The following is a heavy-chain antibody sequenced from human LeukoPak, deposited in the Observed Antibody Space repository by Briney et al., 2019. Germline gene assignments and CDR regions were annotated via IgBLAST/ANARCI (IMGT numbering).Heavy chain of an antibody. D-gene: IGHD6-19*01. CDR1: GFTLSSYA. CDR2: ISDSGNT. Sequence: HSGGSLRLSCAASGFTLSSYAMSWVRQAPGKGLEWVSAISDSGNTYHADSVKGRFTISRDSSKNTLFLQMNRLRPEDAAVYYCAKDRSSGWPNCFDPWGQGTLVTVSS. J-gene: IGHJ5*02. V-gene: IGHV3-23*01. CDR3: AKDRSSGWPNCFDP.